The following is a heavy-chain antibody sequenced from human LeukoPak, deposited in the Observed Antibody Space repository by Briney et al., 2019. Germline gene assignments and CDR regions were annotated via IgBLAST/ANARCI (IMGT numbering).Heavy chain of an antibody. D-gene: IGHD3-10*01. V-gene: IGHV4-38-2*02. CDR1: GFSINNIHC. CDR2: ICQSGST. Sequence: SGTLSPTLTVSGFSINNIHCWGWIPQPPGEGVEGIGSICQSGSTYYSPSLKSRVILSLDTSKNQFSLRLSSVTAADTAVYYCARPYGSGSYRWFDPWGQGTLVTVSS. CDR3: ARPYGSGSYRWFDP. J-gene: IGHJ5*02.